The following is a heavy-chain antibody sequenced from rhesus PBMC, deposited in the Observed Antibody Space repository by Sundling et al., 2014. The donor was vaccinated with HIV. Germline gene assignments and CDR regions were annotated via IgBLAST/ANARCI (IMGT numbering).Heavy chain of an antibody. Sequence: EVRLVESGGGLVQPGGSLRLSCAASGFTFSKSWMTWVRQAPGKGLEWVARIKRNSDGETPDYAASVKGRFTISRHDSENTLYLQMNSLKPEDTAVYYCTTDVGTWNYDYWGQGVLVTVSS. CDR2: IKRNSDGETP. V-gene: IGHV3-30*02. D-gene: IGHD6-25*01. CDR3: TTDVGTWNYDY. CDR1: GFTFSKSW. J-gene: IGHJ4*01.